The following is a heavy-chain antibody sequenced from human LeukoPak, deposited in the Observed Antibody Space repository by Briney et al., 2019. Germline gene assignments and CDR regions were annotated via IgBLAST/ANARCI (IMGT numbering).Heavy chain of an antibody. V-gene: IGHV3-53*01. Sequence: GGPLRLSCAASGFTVSSNYMSWVRQAPGKGLEWVSVIYSGGSTYYADSVKGRFTISRDNSKNTLYLQMNSLRAEDTAVYYCARDRYCGGDCYSDYWGQGTLVTVSS. CDR3: ARDRYCGGDCYSDY. CDR1: GFTVSSNY. J-gene: IGHJ4*02. D-gene: IGHD2-21*02. CDR2: IYSGGST.